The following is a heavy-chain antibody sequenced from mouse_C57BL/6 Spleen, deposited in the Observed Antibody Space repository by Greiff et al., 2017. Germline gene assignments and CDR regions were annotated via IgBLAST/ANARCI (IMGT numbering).Heavy chain of an antibody. CDR2: INSDGSST. Sequence: DVKLVESAGGLVQPGRSVKLSCTASGFTFSDYYMDWVSQVPEKGLEWIANINSDGSSTYYIDSFKSRFIISRDNAKNILYLQMSRLTSEYTATYYCARGWLLFDDWGQGTTLTVSS. CDR1: GFTFSDYY. J-gene: IGHJ2*01. D-gene: IGHD2-3*01. CDR3: ARGWLLFDD. V-gene: IGHV5-16*01.